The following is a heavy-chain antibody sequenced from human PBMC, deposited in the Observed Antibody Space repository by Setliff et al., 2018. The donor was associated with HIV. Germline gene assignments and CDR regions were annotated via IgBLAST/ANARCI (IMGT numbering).Heavy chain of an antibody. V-gene: IGHV5-51*01. D-gene: IGHD4-4*01. Sequence: GGSLKISWKGSGYTFTIYWIGWVRQMPGKGLEWMGIIYPGDSDTRYSPSFQGQVTISADKSISSAYLQWSSLKASDTAMYYCAKDRSTVGAFDIWGQGTMVTVSS. J-gene: IGHJ3*02. CDR3: AKDRSTVGAFDI. CDR2: IYPGDSDT. CDR1: GYTFTIYW.